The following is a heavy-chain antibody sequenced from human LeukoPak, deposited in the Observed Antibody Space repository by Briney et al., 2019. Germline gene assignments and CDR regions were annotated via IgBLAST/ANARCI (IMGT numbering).Heavy chain of an antibody. CDR3: VRGGESTWS. CDR1: GFTFSDYY. CDR2: ISSSGAVT. D-gene: IGHD2-15*01. Sequence: PGGSLRLSCAASGFTFSDYYMTWIRQAPGKGLEWLSYISSSGAVTYHTDSVKGRFTISRDNAKNSLYLQMNSLRAEDTAVYYCVRGGESTWSWGQGTLVTVSS. V-gene: IGHV3-11*04. J-gene: IGHJ5*02.